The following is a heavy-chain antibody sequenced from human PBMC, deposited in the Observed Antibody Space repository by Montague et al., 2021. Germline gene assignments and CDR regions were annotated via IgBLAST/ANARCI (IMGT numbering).Heavy chain of an antibody. J-gene: IGHJ6*02. CDR1: GGAISSSSCY. CDR3: ARTSRSRGNEGNYYYNALDV. V-gene: IGHV4-39*01. CDR2: IYYSGST. Sequence: SETLSLTCNVSGGAISSSSCYWGWIRQPPGKGLEWIGSIYYSGSTYYSPSLKSRVTISADTSKNQLSLKLSSVTAADTAVYYCARTSRSRGNEGNYYYNALDVWGQGTTVTVSS.